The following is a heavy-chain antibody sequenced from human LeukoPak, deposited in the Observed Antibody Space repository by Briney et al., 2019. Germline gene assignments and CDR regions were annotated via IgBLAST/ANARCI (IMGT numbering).Heavy chain of an antibody. Sequence: ASVKVSCKASGYTFTSYYMHWVRQAPGQGLEWMGIINPSGGSTSYAQKLQGRVTMTTDTSTSTAYMELRSLRSDDTAVYYCARGTRFNIAAAGLDYWGQGTLVTVSS. CDR3: ARGTRFNIAAAGLDY. CDR1: GYTFTSYY. D-gene: IGHD6-13*01. CDR2: INPSGGST. V-gene: IGHV1-46*01. J-gene: IGHJ4*02.